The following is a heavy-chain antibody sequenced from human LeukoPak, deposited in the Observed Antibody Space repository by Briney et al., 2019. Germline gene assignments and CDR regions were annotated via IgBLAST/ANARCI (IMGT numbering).Heavy chain of an antibody. CDR3: ARVPNYGDYETD. CDR1: GGSFSGYY. Sequence: SETLSLTCAVYGGSFSGYYWSWIRQPPGKGLEWIGEINHRGVTNYNPSLKSRVTISIDTSKNHLSLRLTSVTAADTAIYYCARVPNYGDYETDWGQGALVTVSS. CDR2: INHRGVT. J-gene: IGHJ4*02. D-gene: IGHD4-17*01. V-gene: IGHV4-34*01.